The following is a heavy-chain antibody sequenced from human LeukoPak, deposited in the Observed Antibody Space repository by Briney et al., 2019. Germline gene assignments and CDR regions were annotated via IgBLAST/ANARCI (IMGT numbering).Heavy chain of an antibody. D-gene: IGHD6-19*01. CDR3: AKGNLYSSGCYYYYGMDV. CDR2: INWDSKNI. J-gene: IGHJ6*02. V-gene: IGHV3-9*01. CDR1: GFTFDDYA. Sequence: GGSLRLSCAAYGFTFDDYAMFWVRQAPGKGLEWVSGINWDSKNIGYAASVKGRFTISRDNAKNSLYLLMNSLRAEDTAFYCCAKGNLYSSGCYYYYGMDVWGQGTTVTVSS.